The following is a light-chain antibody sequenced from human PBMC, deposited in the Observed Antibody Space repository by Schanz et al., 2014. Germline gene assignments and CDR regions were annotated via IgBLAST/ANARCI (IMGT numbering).Light chain of an antibody. V-gene: IGKV3-15*01. CDR3: QQYNNWSLT. CDR2: GAS. Sequence: EIVMTQSPATLSVSPGERATLSCRASQGVSSNLAWYQQKPGQAPRLLVYGASTRATGVPARFSGSGSGTEFALTISSLQSEDFAVYYCQQYNNWSLTFGGGTKVEIK. J-gene: IGKJ4*01. CDR1: QGVSSN.